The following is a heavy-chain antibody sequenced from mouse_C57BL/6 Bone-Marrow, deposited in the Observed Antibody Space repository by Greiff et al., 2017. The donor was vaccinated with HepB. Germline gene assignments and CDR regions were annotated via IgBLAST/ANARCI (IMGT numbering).Heavy chain of an antibody. Sequence: EVKLVESGGGLVKSGGSLKLSCAASGFTFSSYAMSWVRQTPEKRLEWVATISDGGSYTYYPDNVKGRFTISRDNAKNNLYLQMSHLKSEDTAMYYCARDYDYWGQGTTLTVSS. J-gene: IGHJ2*01. CDR3: ARDYDY. CDR1: GFTFSSYA. V-gene: IGHV5-4*01. CDR2: ISDGGSYT.